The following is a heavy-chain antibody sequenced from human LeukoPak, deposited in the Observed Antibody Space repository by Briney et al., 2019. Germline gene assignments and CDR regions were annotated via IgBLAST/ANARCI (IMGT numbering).Heavy chain of an antibody. CDR2: INYSGRT. CDR3: ARAEINDYNRY. CDR1: GYSIRSGYQ. V-gene: IGHV4-38-2*01. J-gene: IGHJ4*02. D-gene: IGHD4-11*01. Sequence: PSETLSLTCSVSGYSIRSGYQWGWIRQAPGKGLEWIGSINYSGRTYDNPSLKSRVTISIDTSKDQIFLKLRSTTAADTAHYYCARAEINDYNRYWGQGILVIVSS.